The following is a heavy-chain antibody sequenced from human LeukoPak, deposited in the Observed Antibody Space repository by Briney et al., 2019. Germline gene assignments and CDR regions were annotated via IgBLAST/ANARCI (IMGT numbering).Heavy chain of an antibody. CDR3: ARQGYSYGYSLGYFDY. CDR1: GFTFSDYY. V-gene: IGHV3-11*01. J-gene: IGHJ4*02. Sequence: GGSLRLSCAASGFTFSDYYMSWIRQAPGKGPEWVSYISSSGSTIYYADSVKGRFTISRDNAKNSLYLQMNSLRAEDTAVYYCARQGYSYGYSLGYFDYWGQGTLVTVSS. CDR2: ISSSGSTI. D-gene: IGHD5-18*01.